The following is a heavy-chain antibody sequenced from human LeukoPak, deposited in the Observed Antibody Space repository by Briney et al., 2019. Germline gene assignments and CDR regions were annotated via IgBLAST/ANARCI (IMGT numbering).Heavy chain of an antibody. V-gene: IGHV3-21*01. J-gene: IGHJ4*02. Sequence: GGSLRLSCAASGFTFSSYSMNWVRQAPGKGLEWVSSISSSSSYICYADSVKGRFTISRDNAKNSLYLQMNSLRAEDTAVYYCARDTRRDGYNFGVRIDYWGQGTLVTVSS. D-gene: IGHD5-24*01. CDR2: ISSSSSYI. CDR3: ARDTRRDGYNFGVRIDY. CDR1: GFTFSSYS.